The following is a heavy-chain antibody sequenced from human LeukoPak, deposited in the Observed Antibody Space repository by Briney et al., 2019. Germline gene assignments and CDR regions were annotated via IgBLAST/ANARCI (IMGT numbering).Heavy chain of an antibody. V-gene: IGHV1-69*13. CDR3: ARAPSRVAGKDYYYGMDV. Sequence: SVKVSCKASGFTFTSYDINWVRQASGQGLEWMGGIIPIFGTANYAQKFQGRVTITADESTSTAYMELSSLRSEDTAVYYCARAPSRVAGKDYYYGMDVWGQGTTVTVSS. J-gene: IGHJ6*02. CDR1: GFTFTSYD. D-gene: IGHD6-19*01. CDR2: IIPIFGTA.